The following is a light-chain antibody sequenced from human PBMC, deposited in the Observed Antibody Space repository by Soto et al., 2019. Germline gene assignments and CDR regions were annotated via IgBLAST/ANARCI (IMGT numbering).Light chain of an antibody. J-gene: IGKJ1*01. Sequence: EIVLTESPATLSLSPGERATLSCRASQSVSSNLAWYQQKPGQAPRLLIYGASTRATGIPARFSGSGSGTEFTLTISSLQSEDFAVYYCQQYNSWPETFGQGTKVDI. CDR2: GAS. CDR1: QSVSSN. CDR3: QQYNSWPET. V-gene: IGKV3-15*01.